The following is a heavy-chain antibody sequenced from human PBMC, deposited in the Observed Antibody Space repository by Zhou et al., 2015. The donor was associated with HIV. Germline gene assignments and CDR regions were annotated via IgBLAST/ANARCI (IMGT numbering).Heavy chain of an antibody. Sequence: QVQLVESGGGVVQPGRSLRLSCAASGFSLSNYGIHWVRQAPGKGLEWVAFVRSDGSHAFYADSVKGRFTISRDNAKNSLYLQMNSLRAEDTAVYYCARGGIAAAGRGFDPWGQGTLGHRLL. J-gene: IGHJ5*02. CDR1: GFSLSNYG. V-gene: IGHV3-33*08. D-gene: IGHD6-13*01. CDR3: ARGGIAAAGRGFDP. CDR2: VRSDGSHA.